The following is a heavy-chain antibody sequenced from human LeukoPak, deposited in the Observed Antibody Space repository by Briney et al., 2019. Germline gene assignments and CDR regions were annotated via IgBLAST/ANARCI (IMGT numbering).Heavy chain of an antibody. Sequence: ASVKVSCKASGYTFTGYYMHWVRQAPGQGLEWMGWINPNSGGTNYAQKFQGRVTMTRDTSISTAYMELSRLRSDDTAVYYCARGYYDSSGYFVWYYYYMDVWGKGTTVTVSS. D-gene: IGHD3-22*01. V-gene: IGHV1-2*02. CDR2: INPNSGGT. CDR1: GYTFTGYY. J-gene: IGHJ6*03. CDR3: ARGYYDSSGYFVWYYYYMDV.